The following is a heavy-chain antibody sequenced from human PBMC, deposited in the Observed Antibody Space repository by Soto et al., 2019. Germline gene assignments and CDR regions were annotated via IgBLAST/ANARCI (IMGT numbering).Heavy chain of an antibody. CDR1: GYTFTSYG. CDR3: ARDPGHSTTWHQAFES. CDR2: ISTYNGNT. V-gene: IGHV1-18*01. Sequence: QVQLVQSGAEVKKPGASVKVSCKASGYTFTSYGISWVRQAPGQGPEWMGRISTYNGNTNYVQRLQGRVTMTTATSTNTAYMELRSLRYDDTAVYFCARDPGHSTTWHQAFESWGQGTMVTVSS. D-gene: IGHD6-13*01. J-gene: IGHJ3*02.